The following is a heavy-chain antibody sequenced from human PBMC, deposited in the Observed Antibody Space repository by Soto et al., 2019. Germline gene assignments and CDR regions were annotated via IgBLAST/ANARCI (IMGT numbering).Heavy chain of an antibody. CDR1: GSTFSNYH. J-gene: IGHJ4*02. D-gene: IGHD6-25*01. Sequence: ASVKVSCKASGSTFSNYHFIWVRQAPGQWLEWMGWISAFFGNTNYAQKFQGRVTITTDTSTSTAYMELRSLISDDTAVYYCARDSGYGLFDYWGQGTLVTVSS. CDR3: ARDSGYGLFDY. V-gene: IGHV1-18*01. CDR2: ISAFFGNT.